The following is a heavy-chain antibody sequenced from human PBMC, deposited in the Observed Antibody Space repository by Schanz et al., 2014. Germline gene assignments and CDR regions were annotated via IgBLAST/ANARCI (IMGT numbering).Heavy chain of an antibody. CDR1: GGSISSSNW. D-gene: IGHD5-18*01. J-gene: IGHJ5*02. CDR3: ARRSVSPSGNSYGYVVAWFDP. Sequence: QVQLQESGPGLVKPSGTLSLTCAVSGGSISSSNWWSWVRQPPGKGLEWIGEIYHSGSTNYKPSLKSRVPISAEKSKTQFSLKLRSVTAADTAVYYCARRSVSPSGNSYGYVVAWFDPWGQGTLVTVSS. CDR2: IYHSGST. V-gene: IGHV4-4*02.